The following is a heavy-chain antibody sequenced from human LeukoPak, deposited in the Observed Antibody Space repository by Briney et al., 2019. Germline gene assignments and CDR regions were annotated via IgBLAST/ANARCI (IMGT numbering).Heavy chain of an antibody. J-gene: IGHJ4*02. CDR2: IGLSSGDT. D-gene: IGHD2-21*01. CDR1: VFRLSDYS. V-gene: IGHV3-21*01. Sequence: GRSLRLSYVAWVFRLSDYSMNLVREARGRGLELISYIGLSSGDTFYAESVEGRFTISSDNAKNALYLVMNFLRDEDTAVYYCAIDIDSSFDCCGQGAQVIVSS. CDR3: AIDIDSSFDC.